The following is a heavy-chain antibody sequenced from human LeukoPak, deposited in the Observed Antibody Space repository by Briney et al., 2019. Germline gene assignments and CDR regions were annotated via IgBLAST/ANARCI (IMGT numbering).Heavy chain of an antibody. CDR3: VRNLDFWGDSEDY. V-gene: IGHV3-7*01. D-gene: IGHD3-3*01. J-gene: IGHJ4*02. CDR1: GFTFSSYW. CDR2: IKQDGSEK. Sequence: GGSLRLSCAASGFTFSSYWMSWVRQAPGKGLEWVANIKQDGSEKYYVDSVKGRFTISRDNAKNTLYLQMNSLRAEDTAVYYCVRNLDFWGDSEDYWGQGTLVTVSS.